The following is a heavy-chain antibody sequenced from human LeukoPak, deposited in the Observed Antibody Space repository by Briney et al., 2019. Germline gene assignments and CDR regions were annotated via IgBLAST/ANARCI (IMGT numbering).Heavy chain of an antibody. CDR2: IFSGGTT. Sequence: PGGSLRLSCAASGFTVSSNYMSWVRQAPGKGLEWVSVIFSGGTTYYADSVKGRFTISRDNSKNTLYLQMNSLRVEDTAVYYCARGDGYNFFDSWGQGTLVTVSS. CDR3: ARGDGYNFFDS. J-gene: IGHJ4*02. V-gene: IGHV3-53*01. D-gene: IGHD5-24*01. CDR1: GFTVSSNY.